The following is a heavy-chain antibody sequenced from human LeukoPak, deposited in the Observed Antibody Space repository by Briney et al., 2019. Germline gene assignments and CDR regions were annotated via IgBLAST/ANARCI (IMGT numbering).Heavy chain of an antibody. V-gene: IGHV1-46*02. J-gene: IGHJ4*02. CDR1: GYTFNSYY. Sequence: ASVKVSCKASGYTFNSYYMHWVRQAPGQGLEWMGRINPSGGSTSYAQKFQGRVTMTRDKSTSTVYMELSSLRSEDTAVYYCASAKNGWPPTVTDDYWGQGTLVTVSS. CDR3: ASAKNGWPPTVTDDY. D-gene: IGHD4-17*01. CDR2: INPSGGST.